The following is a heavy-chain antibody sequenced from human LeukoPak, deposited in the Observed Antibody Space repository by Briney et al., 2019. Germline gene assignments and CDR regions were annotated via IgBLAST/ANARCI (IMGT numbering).Heavy chain of an antibody. D-gene: IGHD3-10*01. Sequence: GGSLRLSCAASGFTFSSYGMHWVRQAPGKGLEWVAFIRYDGSNKYYADSVKGRFTISRDNSKNTLYLQMNSLRAEDTAVYYCAKDSKRWKTYYYESGSYYFEYWGQGTLVTVSS. V-gene: IGHV3-30*02. J-gene: IGHJ4*02. CDR1: GFTFSSYG. CDR2: IRYDGSNK. CDR3: AKDSKRWKTYYYESGSYYFEY.